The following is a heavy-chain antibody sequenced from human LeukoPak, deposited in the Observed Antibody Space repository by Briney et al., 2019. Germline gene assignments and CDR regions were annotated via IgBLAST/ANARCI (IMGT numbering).Heavy chain of an antibody. V-gene: IGHV4-34*01. Sequence: SETLSLTCAVYGGSFSGYYWSWIRQPPGKGLEWIGEINHSGSTNYNPSLKSRVTISVDTSKNQFSLKLSSVTAADTAVYYCARGGRLWGAATNWFDPWGQGTLVTVSS. CDR3: ARGGRLWGAATNWFDP. D-gene: IGHD6-25*01. CDR2: INHSGST. J-gene: IGHJ5*02. CDR1: GGSFSGYY.